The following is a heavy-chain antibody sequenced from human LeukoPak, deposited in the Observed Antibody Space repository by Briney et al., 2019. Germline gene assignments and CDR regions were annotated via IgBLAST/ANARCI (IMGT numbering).Heavy chain of an antibody. J-gene: IGHJ4*02. Sequence: SETLSLTCSISGGSISGYYWSWIRQPPGKGLQWIASMDSSGTTYYNPSLTTRATISIDMSKSQVPLRVTSVTATDTGVYYCAREPGQDGHNYFDLFGQGTLVTVSS. CDR3: AREPGQDGHNYFDL. V-gene: IGHV4-59*01. CDR1: GGSISGYY. CDR2: MDSSGTT. D-gene: IGHD5-24*01.